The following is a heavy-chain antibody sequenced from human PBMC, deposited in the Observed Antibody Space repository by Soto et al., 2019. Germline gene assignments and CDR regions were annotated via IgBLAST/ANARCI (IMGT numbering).Heavy chain of an antibody. CDR2: ISGSGGST. CDR1: GFTFSSYA. CDR3: AKAVDKISYYCYSSGPPADFDY. V-gene: IGHV3-23*01. Sequence: GGSLRLSCAASGFTFSSYAMSWVRQAPGKGLEWVSAISGSGGSTYYADSVKGRFTISRDNSKNTLYLQMNSLRAEDTAVYYCAKAVDKISYYCYSSGPPADFDYWGQGTLVTVSS. J-gene: IGHJ4*02. D-gene: IGHD3-22*01.